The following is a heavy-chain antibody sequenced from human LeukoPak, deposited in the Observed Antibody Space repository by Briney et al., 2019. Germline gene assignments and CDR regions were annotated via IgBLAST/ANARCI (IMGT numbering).Heavy chain of an antibody. CDR3: AGDRPNYAFDY. CDR2: INSDGSST. Sequence: GGSLRLSCAASGFTFSSYWVHWVRQAPGKGLVWVSCINSDGSSTRYADSVKGRFTISRDNAKNTLFLQMNSLRAEDTAVYYCAGDRPNYAFDYWGQGTLVTVSS. V-gene: IGHV3-74*01. CDR1: GFTFSSYW. D-gene: IGHD3-16*01. J-gene: IGHJ4*02.